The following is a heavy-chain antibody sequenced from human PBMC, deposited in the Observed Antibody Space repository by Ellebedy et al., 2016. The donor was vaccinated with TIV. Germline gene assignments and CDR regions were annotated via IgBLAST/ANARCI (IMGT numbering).Heavy chain of an antibody. D-gene: IGHD2/OR15-2a*01. V-gene: IGHV1-46*01. CDR1: GYTFTSYQ. J-gene: IGHJ3*01. Sequence: AASVKVSCKASGYTFTSYQMHWVRQAPGQGLEWMGVINPGGGGTDYAERFHGRLTMTRDTSTSTVYMELRSLRSEDTAVYYCARGNIGGHAFQFWGQGTMVTVSS. CDR3: ARGNIGGHAFQF. CDR2: INPGGGGT.